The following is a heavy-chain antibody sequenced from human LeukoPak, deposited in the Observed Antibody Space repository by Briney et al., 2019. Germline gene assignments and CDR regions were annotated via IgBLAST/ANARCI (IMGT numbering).Heavy chain of an antibody. V-gene: IGHV3-48*03. D-gene: IGHD6-19*01. CDR1: GFTFSGYE. J-gene: IGHJ5*02. CDR3: ARDDSGWYRWFDP. CDR2: ISSSGSTI. Sequence: GGSLRLSCAASGFTFSGYEMNWVRQAPGRGLEWVSYISSSGSTIYYADSVKGRFTISRDNAKNSLYLQMNSLRAEDTAVYYCARDDSGWYRWFDPWGQGTLVTVSS.